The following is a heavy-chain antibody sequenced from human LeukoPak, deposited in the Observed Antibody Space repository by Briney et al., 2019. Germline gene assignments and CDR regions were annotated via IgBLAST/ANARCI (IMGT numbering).Heavy chain of an antibody. CDR1: GGSIRSSH. CDR2: IYYSGTS. D-gene: IGHD6-13*01. V-gene: IGHV4-59*01. J-gene: IGHJ5*02. CDR3: AKAAGYSTIYWFDP. Sequence: YPSETLSLTCTVSGGSIRSSHWSWIRQPPGKGLEFIGYIYYSGTSNYNPSLKSRVTMSVDTSNNQFSLKLNSVTAADTAVYYCAKAAGYSTIYWFDPWGQGTLVTVSS.